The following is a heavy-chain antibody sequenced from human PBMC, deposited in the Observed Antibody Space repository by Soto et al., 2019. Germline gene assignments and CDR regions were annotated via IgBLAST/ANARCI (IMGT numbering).Heavy chain of an antibody. CDR1: GYTFTGYA. D-gene: IGHD6-19*01. CDR3: ARAVAVAADFDY. Sequence: GPSVKVSCKASGYTFTGYAVHWVRQAPGQRLEWMGWINAGNGNTKYSQKFQGRVTITRDTSASTAYMELSSLRSEDTAVYYCARAVAVAADFDYWGQGTLVTVSS. J-gene: IGHJ4*02. CDR2: INAGNGNT. V-gene: IGHV1-3*01.